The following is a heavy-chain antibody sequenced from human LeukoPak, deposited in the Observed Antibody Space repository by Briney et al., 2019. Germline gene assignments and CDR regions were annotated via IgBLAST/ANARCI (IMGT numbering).Heavy chain of an antibody. V-gene: IGHV4-59*08. CDR3: ATLITVVTPSSFDW. J-gene: IGHJ4*02. CDR2: IYYTGST. D-gene: IGHD4-23*01. CDR1: GGSISSYY. Sequence: SETLSLTCSVSGGSISSYYSWSWIRQPPGKGLEWLGNIYYTGSTNHNPSLKSRVTMSVDTSKNQFSLKLSSVTAADTAMYYCATLITVVTPSSFDWWGQGTLVTVSS.